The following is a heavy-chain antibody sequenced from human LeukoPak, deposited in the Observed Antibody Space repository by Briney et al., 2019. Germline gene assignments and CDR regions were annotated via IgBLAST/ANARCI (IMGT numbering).Heavy chain of an antibody. CDR2: ISYDGSNK. CDR1: GFTLSSYA. CDR3: AKVIVVWLLDY. J-gene: IGHJ4*02. V-gene: IGHV3-30*18. D-gene: IGHD3-16*02. Sequence: PGGSLRLSCAASGFTLSSYAMHWVRQAPGKGLEWVAVISYDGSNKYYADSVKGRFTISRDNSKNTLYLQMNSLRADDTAMYYCAKVIVVWLLDYWGQGTLVTVSS.